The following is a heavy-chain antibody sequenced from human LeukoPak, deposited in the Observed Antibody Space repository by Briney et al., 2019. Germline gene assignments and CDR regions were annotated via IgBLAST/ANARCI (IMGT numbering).Heavy chain of an antibody. D-gene: IGHD3-10*01. CDR1: GGSFSGYY. CDR2: INHSGST. J-gene: IGHJ4*02. Sequence: PSETLSLTCAVYGGSFSGYYWSWIRQPPGKGLEWIGEINHSGSTNYNPSLKSRVTISVDTSKNQFSLKLSSVTAADTAVYYCARQINKYYNTDYWGQGTLVTVSS. CDR3: ARQINKYYNTDY. V-gene: IGHV4-34*01.